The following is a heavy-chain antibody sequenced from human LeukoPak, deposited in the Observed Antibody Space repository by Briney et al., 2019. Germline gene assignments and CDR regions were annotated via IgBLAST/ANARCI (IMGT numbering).Heavy chain of an antibody. D-gene: IGHD3-9*01. CDR2: ISSNGGST. CDR1: GFTFSSYA. CDR3: VKGNDILTGYPFYYGMDV. Sequence: GGSLRLSCSASGFTFSSYAMHWVRQAPGKGLEYVSAISSNGGSTYYADSVKGRFTISRDNSKNTLYLQMSSLRAEDTAVYYCVKGNDILTGYPFYYGMDVWGKGTTVTVSS. V-gene: IGHV3-64D*06. J-gene: IGHJ6*04.